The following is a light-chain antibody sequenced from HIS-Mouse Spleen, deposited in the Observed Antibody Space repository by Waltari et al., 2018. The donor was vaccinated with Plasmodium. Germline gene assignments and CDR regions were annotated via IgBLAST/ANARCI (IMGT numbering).Light chain of an antibody. CDR3: QQYNNWPPLT. CDR1: QSVSSN. Sequence: EIVMTQSPATLSVSPGERATLSCSASQSVSSNLAWYPQKPGQAPTLLIYGASTRATGIPARVSGSGSGTEFTLTISSLQSEDFAVYYCQQYNNWPPLTFGGGTKVEIK. CDR2: GAS. V-gene: IGKV3-15*01. J-gene: IGKJ4*01.